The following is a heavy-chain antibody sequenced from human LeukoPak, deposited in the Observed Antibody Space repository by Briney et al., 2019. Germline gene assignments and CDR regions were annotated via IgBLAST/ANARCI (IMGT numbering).Heavy chain of an antibody. CDR3: ARRHRDKYYYDSSGYFFDY. J-gene: IGHJ4*02. V-gene: IGHV4-59*12. CDR2: IYYSGST. CDR1: GGSISSYY. D-gene: IGHD3-22*01. Sequence: SAETLSLTCTVSGGSISSYYWSWIRQLPGKGLEWIGYIYYSGSTNYNPSLKSRVTISVDTSKNQFSLKLSSVTAADTAVYYCARRHRDKYYYDSSGYFFDYWGQGTLVTVSS.